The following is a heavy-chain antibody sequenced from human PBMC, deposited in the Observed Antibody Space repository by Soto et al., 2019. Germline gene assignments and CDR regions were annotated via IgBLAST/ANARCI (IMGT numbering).Heavy chain of an antibody. Sequence: SETMSLTCTVSAGTIRSYYWRCIRQPPGKGLEWIGYIYYSGSTNYKSSLKSRVTISVDTSKNQFSLKLSSVTAADTAVYYCARNNGRENYYDSSGYWYYCDYWGQGTLLTVS. J-gene: IGHJ4*02. D-gene: IGHD3-22*01. CDR1: AGTIRSYY. CDR3: ARNNGRENYYDSSGYWYYCDY. CDR2: IYYSGST. V-gene: IGHV4-59*01.